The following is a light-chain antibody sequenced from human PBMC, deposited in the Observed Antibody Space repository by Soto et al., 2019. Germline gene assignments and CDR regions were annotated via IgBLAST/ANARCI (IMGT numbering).Light chain of an antibody. Sequence: EIVLTQSPATLSLSPGERATLSCRASQSVSSYLAWYQQKPGQAPRLLIYDASNRATGIPARFSGSGSGTDFTLSISRLEPEDFAVYYCQQYDSSPLFSFGPGTKVDIK. CDR3: QQYDSSPLFS. CDR1: QSVSSY. V-gene: IGKV3-20*01. J-gene: IGKJ3*01. CDR2: DAS.